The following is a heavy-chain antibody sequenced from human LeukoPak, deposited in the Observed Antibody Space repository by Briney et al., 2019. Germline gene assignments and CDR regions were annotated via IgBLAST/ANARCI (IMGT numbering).Heavy chain of an antibody. V-gene: IGHV3-33*01. CDR3: ARGGYYDSSGYYAVYYYYYMDV. CDR1: GFTFSSYG. D-gene: IGHD3-22*01. J-gene: IGHJ6*03. Sequence: LPGRSLRLSCAASGFTFSSYGMHWVRQAPGKGLEGVAVMWYDGSNKYYADAVKGRFTISRDNSKNALYLQMNSLRAEDTAVYYCARGGYYDSSGYYAVYYYYYMDVWGKGTTVTVSS. CDR2: MWYDGSNK.